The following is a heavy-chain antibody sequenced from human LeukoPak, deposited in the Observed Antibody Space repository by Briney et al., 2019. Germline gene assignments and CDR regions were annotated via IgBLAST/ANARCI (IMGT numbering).Heavy chain of an antibody. CDR1: GGSFSGYY. CDR2: INHSGST. V-gene: IGHV4-34*01. CDR3: ARGGSSGWYFRSSLDY. J-gene: IGHJ4*02. D-gene: IGHD6-13*01. Sequence: SETLSLTCAVYGGSFSGYYWSWIRQPPGKGLEWIGEINHSGSTNYNPSLKSRVTISVDTSKNQFSLKLSSVTAADTAVYYCARGGSSGWYFRSSLDYWGQGTLVTVSS.